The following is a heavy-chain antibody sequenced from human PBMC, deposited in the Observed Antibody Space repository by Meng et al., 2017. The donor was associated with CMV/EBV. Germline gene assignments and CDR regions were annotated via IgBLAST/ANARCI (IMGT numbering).Heavy chain of an antibody. J-gene: IGHJ4*02. Sequence: GGSLRLSCAASGFTFRTYNMNWVRQAPGEGLEWVSSITSSSDYVRYAGSVKGRFTISRDNAKNALYLQMNNVRAEDTAVYYCARVGPRVTFVGFSFDFWGLGTRVTVSS. CDR1: GFTFRTYN. CDR3: ARVGPRVTFVGFSFDF. CDR2: ITSSSDYV. V-gene: IGHV3-21*01. D-gene: IGHD3/OR15-3a*01.